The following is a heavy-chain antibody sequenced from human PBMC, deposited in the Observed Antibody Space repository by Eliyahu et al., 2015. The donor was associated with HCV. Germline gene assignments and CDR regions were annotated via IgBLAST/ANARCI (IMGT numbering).Heavy chain of an antibody. Sequence: EVKKPGSSVKVSCKASGGTFSSYTXSWVRQAPGQGLEWMGRIIPILGIANYAQKFQGRVTITADKSTSTAYMELSSLRSEDTAVYYCARDGRDGYNPFDYWGQGTLVTVSS. D-gene: IGHD5-24*01. CDR1: GGTFSSYT. CDR2: IIPILGIA. J-gene: IGHJ4*02. V-gene: IGHV1-69*04. CDR3: ARDGRDGYNPFDY.